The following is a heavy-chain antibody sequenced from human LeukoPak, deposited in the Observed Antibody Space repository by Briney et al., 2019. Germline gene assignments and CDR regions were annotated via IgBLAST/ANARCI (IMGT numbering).Heavy chain of an antibody. CDR3: ARGRQEYSSSETRSYGMDV. V-gene: IGHV3-23*01. CDR1: GFTFSSYA. Sequence: GGSLRLSCAASGFTFSSYAMSWVRQAPGKGLEWVSAISGSGGSTYYADSVKGRFTISRDNSKNTLYLQMNSLRAEDTAVYYCARGRQEYSSSETRSYGMDVWGQGTTVTVSS. J-gene: IGHJ6*02. D-gene: IGHD6-6*01. CDR2: ISGSGGST.